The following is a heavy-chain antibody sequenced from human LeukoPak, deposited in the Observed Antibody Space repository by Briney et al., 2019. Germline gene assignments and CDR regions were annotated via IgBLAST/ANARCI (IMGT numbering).Heavy chain of an antibody. Sequence: SETLSLTCTVSGGSISSGDYYWSWIRQPPGKGLEWIGYIYYSGSTYYNPSLKSRVTISVDTSKNQFSLKLSSVTAADTAVYYCASSILVPAAIRAFDIWGQGTMVTVSS. CDR1: GGSISSGDYY. V-gene: IGHV4-30-4*01. D-gene: IGHD2-2*02. CDR3: ASSILVPAAIRAFDI. J-gene: IGHJ3*02. CDR2: IYYSGST.